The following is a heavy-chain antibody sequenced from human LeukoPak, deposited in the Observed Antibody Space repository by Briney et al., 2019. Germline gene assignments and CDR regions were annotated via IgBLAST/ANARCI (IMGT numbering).Heavy chain of an antibody. CDR2: IWYDGSNK. CDR1: GFTFSSYG. J-gene: IGHJ4*02. D-gene: IGHD3-3*01. CDR3: ASSQYYDFWSGYYRGGTHDY. Sequence: GGSLRLSCAASGFTFSSYGMNWVRQATGKRLEWVAVIWYDGSNKYYEDSAKGRLTISRDNSKNPLYLQMNSLGAEDTAVYYCASSQYYDFWSGYYRGGTHDYWGQGTLVTVSS. V-gene: IGHV3-33*01.